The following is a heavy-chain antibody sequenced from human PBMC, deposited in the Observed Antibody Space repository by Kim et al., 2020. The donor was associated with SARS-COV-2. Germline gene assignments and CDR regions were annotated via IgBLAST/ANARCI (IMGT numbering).Heavy chain of an antibody. D-gene: IGHD3-16*01. J-gene: IGHJ4*02. V-gene: IGHV4-34*01. CDR2: INHSGST. Sequence: SETLSLTCAVYGGSFSGYYWSWIRQPPGKGLEWIGEINHSGSTNYNPSLKSRVTISVDTSKNQFSLKLSSVTAADTAVYYCARLLRGPPRNIYYWGQGTLVTVSS. CDR3: ARLLRGPPRNIYY. CDR1: GGSFSGYY.